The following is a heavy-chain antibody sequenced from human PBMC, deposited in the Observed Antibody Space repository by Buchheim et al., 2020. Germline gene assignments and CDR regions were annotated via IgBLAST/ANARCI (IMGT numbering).Heavy chain of an antibody. D-gene: IGHD2-21*02. V-gene: IGHV3-23*04. J-gene: IGHJ4*02. CDR1: GFTFSSYA. CDR2: ISGSGGSS. CDR3: AKDKHIVVVTATDY. Sequence: EVQLVESGGGLVQPGGSLRLSCAASGFTFSSYAMSWVRQAPGKGLEWVSAISGSGGSSYYADSVKVRFLITRANSKNTPYLQMNSLRAEDTAVYYCAKDKHIVVVTATDYWGQGTL.